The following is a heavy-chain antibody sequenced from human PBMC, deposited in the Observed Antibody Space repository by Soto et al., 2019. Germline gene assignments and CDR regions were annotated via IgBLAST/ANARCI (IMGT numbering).Heavy chain of an antibody. V-gene: IGHV1-69*01. CDR2: VSHPCRTS. CDR1: GVSFNNNG. CDR3: ARVLYYGSGSYSPYGMDV. J-gene: IGHJ6*02. D-gene: IGHD3-10*01. Sequence: QVQLVQSGAEVKKPGSSVKVSCKTSGVSFNNNGIGWVRQAPGHGLEWMGGVSHPCRTSNYARKFQGRISITADASTGTVNMELSSLTSEDTAQYYCARVLYYGSGSYSPYGMDVWGQGTTVTVSS.